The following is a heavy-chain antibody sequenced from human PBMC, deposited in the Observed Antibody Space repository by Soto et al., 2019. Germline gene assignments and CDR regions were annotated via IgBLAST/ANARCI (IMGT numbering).Heavy chain of an antibody. J-gene: IGHJ2*01. CDR2: LYADGST. D-gene: IGHD6-25*01. CDR1: GFPINVTY. Sequence: EVQLVESGGALIQPGGSLRLSCAASGFPINVTYLSWVRQAPGKGLEWLSVLYADGSTYYIDSVKGRFRISRDNSKNTLYLQMDNLRADDTSMYFCARTAEGDTPRTHWYFDLWVRGTPVTVSS. V-gene: IGHV3-53*02. CDR3: ARTAEGDTPRTHWYFDL.